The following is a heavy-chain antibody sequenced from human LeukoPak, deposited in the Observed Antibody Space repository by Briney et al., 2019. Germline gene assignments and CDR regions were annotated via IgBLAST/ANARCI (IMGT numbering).Heavy chain of an antibody. CDR3: ARSGGRLRIFDY. CDR1: GYTFTSYD. J-gene: IGHJ4*02. V-gene: IGHV1-8*03. Sequence: AASVKVSCKASGYTFTSYDINWVRQATGQGREWMGWMNPNSGNTGYAQKFQGRVTITRNTSISTAHMELGSLRSEDTAVYYCARSGGRLRIFDYWGQGTLVTVSS. CDR2: MNPNSGNT. D-gene: IGHD5-12*01.